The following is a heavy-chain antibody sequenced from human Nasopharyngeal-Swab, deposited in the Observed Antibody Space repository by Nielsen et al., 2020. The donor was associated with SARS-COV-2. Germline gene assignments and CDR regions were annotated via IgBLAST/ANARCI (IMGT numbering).Heavy chain of an antibody. CDR1: GYTLTELS. CDR3: ATERGNRGAVAGSIPYYYYGMDV. D-gene: IGHD6-19*01. Sequence: ASVKVSCKVSGYTLTELSMHWVRQAPGKGLEWMGGFDPEDGETLYAQKFQGRVTMTEDTSTDTAYMELSSLRSEDTAVYYCATERGNRGAVAGSIPYYYYGMDVWGQGTTVTVSS. J-gene: IGHJ6*02. CDR2: FDPEDGET. V-gene: IGHV1-24*01.